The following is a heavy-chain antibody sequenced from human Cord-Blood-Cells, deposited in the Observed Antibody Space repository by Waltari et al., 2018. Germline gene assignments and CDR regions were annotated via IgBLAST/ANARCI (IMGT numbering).Heavy chain of an antibody. CDR1: GFTFSSYS. V-gene: IGHV3-21*01. D-gene: IGHD4-4*01. CDR3: ARAPATVVFDY. CDR2: IISSSSYI. Sequence: EVQLVESGGGLVKPGGSLRLSCAASGFTFSSYSMNWVRQAPGRGLEVVSSIISSSSYIYYAASVKGRFTISRDNAKNSLYLQMNSLRAEDTAVYYCARAPATVVFDYWGQGTLVTVSS. J-gene: IGHJ4*02.